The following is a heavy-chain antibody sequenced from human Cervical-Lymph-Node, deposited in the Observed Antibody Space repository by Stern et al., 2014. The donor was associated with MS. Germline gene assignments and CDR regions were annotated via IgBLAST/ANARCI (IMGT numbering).Heavy chain of an antibody. J-gene: IGHJ4*02. D-gene: IGHD3-3*01. CDR2: IIPIFGTA. V-gene: IGHV1-69*01. CDR1: GGTFSRYA. Sequence: VHLVESGAEVKKPGSSVKVSCKASGGTFSRYAISWVRQAPGQGLEWMGGIIPIFGTANYAQKFPGRVTINADESTSRAYMELSSLRSEDTAVYYGSRGVNDDVWSGQAYWCQGTLVTVSS. CDR3: SRGVNDDVWSGQAY.